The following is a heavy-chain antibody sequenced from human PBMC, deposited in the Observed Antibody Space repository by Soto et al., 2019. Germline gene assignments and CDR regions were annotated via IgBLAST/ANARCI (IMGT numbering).Heavy chain of an antibody. V-gene: IGHV1-69*13. CDR2: IIPIFATA. D-gene: IGHD3-16*01. CDR1: GFTFTSSA. CDR3: AQCLLGVNYYYGMDV. J-gene: IGHJ6*02. Sequence: GASVKVSCKASGFTFTSSAVQWVRQAPGQGLEWMGGIIPIFATADYAQKFQGRVTITADESTSTAYMELSSLRSEDTAVYYCAQCLLGVNYYYGMDVWGQGTTVTVSS.